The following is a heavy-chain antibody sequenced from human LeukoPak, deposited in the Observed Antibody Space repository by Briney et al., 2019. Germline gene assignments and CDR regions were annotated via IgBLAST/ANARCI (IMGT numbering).Heavy chain of an antibody. V-gene: IGHV1-69*05. J-gene: IGHJ6*03. CDR3: ARAYYYGSGTGYYYMDV. CDR1: GGTFSSYA. CDR2: IIPIFGTA. D-gene: IGHD3-10*01. Sequence: ASVKVSCKASGGTFSSYAIGWVRQAPGQGLEWMGGIIPIFGTANYAQKFQGRVTITTDESTSTAYMELSSLRSEDTAVYYCARAYYYGSGTGYYYMDVWGKGTTVTVSS.